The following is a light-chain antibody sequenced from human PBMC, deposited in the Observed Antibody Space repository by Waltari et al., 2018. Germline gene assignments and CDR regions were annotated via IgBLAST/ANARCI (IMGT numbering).Light chain of an antibody. Sequence: QSALTQPASVSGSPGQSITISCTGTSSDVGGYNYVSWYQQHPGQAPKLMIYYVSNRPAGVSNRFAGPKSGNTASLTISGLQAEDEADYYCSSYTSSSTSVVFGGGTKLTVL. CDR2: YVS. V-gene: IGLV2-14*01. CDR1: SSDVGGYNY. J-gene: IGLJ2*01. CDR3: SSYTSSSTSVV.